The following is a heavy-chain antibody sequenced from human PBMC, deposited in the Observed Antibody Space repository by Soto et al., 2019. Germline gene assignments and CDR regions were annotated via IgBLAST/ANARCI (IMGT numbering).Heavy chain of an antibody. CDR1: GFTFSSYA. V-gene: IGHV3-23*01. Sequence: PGGSLRLSCAASGFTFSSYAMSWVRQAPGKGLEWVSAISGSGGSTYYADSVKGRFTISRDNSKNTLYLQMNSLRAEDTAVYYCAKSPFFDDFWSGYFDYWGQGTLVTVSS. CDR2: ISGSGGST. CDR3: AKSPFFDDFWSGYFDY. D-gene: IGHD3-3*01. J-gene: IGHJ4*02.